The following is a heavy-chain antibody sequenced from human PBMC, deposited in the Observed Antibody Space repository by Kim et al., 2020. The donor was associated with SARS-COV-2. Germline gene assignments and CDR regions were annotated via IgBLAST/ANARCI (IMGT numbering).Heavy chain of an antibody. Sequence: VRGRFTVSRDKSKNTLYLQMNSLRPDETAVYYCAKDRGHCSGGGCSEVDYWGQGTLVTVSS. J-gene: IGHJ4*02. CDR3: AKDRGHCSGGGCSEVDY. D-gene: IGHD2-15*01. V-gene: IGHV3-30*02.